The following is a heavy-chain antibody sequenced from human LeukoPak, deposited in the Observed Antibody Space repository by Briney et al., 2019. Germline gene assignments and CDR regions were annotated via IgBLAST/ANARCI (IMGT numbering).Heavy chain of an antibody. CDR2: IDPSDSYT. J-gene: IGHJ4*02. Sequence: KYGESLKISCKGSGYSFTSYWISWVRQMPGKGLEWMGRIDPSDSYTNYSPSFQGHVTISADKSISTAYLQWSSLKASDTAMYYCARHRRGYYDIDYWGQGTLVTVSS. D-gene: IGHD3-22*01. V-gene: IGHV5-10-1*01. CDR1: GYSFTSYW. CDR3: ARHRRGYYDIDY.